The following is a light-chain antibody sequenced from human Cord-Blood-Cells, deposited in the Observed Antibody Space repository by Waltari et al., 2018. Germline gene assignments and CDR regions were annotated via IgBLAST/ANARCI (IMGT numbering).Light chain of an antibody. CDR1: SSDVGGYNY. J-gene: IGLJ2*01. CDR2: EVS. Sequence: QSALTQPASVSASPGQSITISCTGTSSDVGGYNYVSWYQQHPGKAPKLMIYEVSNRPSGVSNRFSGSKSGNTASLTISGLQAEDEADYYCSSYTSSSTPWYFGGGTKLTVL. V-gene: IGLV2-14*01. CDR3: SSYTSSSTPWY.